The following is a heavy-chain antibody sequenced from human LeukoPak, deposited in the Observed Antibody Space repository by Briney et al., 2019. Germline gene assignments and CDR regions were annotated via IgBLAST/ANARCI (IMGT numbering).Heavy chain of an antibody. D-gene: IGHD3-10*01. V-gene: IGHV3-7*01. Sequence: GGSLRLSCAASGFTFRSYWMSWVRQAPGKGLEWVANIKQDGSEKYYVDSVKGRFTISRDNAKNSLYLQMNSLRAEDTAVYYCAREGDTMVRGPRESYWGQGTLVTVSS. CDR1: GFTFRSYW. CDR2: IKQDGSEK. CDR3: AREGDTMVRGPRESY. J-gene: IGHJ4*02.